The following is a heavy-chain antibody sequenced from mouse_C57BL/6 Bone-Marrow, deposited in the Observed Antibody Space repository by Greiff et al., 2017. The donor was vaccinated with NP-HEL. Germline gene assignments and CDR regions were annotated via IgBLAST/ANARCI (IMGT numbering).Heavy chain of an antibody. D-gene: IGHD2-5*01. CDR3: AKEVRYSNSDMDY. CDR1: GFSLTSYG. J-gene: IGHJ4*01. CDR2: IWRGGST. Sequence: VKLMESGPGLVQPSQCLSITCTVSGFSLTSYGVHWVRQSPGKGLEWLGVIWRGGSTDYNAAFMSRLSTTKDNSNSQVFFKMKSLQADDTAIYSCAKEVRYSNSDMDYWGQGTSVTVSS. V-gene: IGHV2-5*01.